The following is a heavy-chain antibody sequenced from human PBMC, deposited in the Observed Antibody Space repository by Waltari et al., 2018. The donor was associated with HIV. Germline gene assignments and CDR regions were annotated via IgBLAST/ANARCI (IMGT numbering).Heavy chain of an antibody. CDR3: ARAIAAAGKSWFDP. D-gene: IGHD6-13*01. J-gene: IGHJ5*02. Sequence: ISSGGYYWSWIRQHPGKGLEWIGYIYYSGTTYYNPSLRTPVTISVDTSKNQFSLKLSSVTAADTAVYYCARAIAAAGKSWFDPWGQGTLVTVSS. CDR1: ISSGGYY. CDR2: IYYSGTT. V-gene: IGHV4-31*01.